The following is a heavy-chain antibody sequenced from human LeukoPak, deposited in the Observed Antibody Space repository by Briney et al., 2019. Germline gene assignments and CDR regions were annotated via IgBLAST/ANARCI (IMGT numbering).Heavy chain of an antibody. D-gene: IGHD2-8*02. CDR2: IFPGGGEI. J-gene: IGHJ4*02. Sequence: GGSLRLSCAASGFTFSSYWMSWVRQAPGKGLEWVSSIFPGGGEIHYADSVRGRFTISRDNSKSTLSLQMNNLRAEDTAIYYCATYRQVLLPFESWGQGTLVTVSS. CDR3: ATYRQVLLPFES. CDR1: GFTFSSYW. V-gene: IGHV3-23*01.